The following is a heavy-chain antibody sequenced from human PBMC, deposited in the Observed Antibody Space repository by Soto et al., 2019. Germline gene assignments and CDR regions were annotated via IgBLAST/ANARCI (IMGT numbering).Heavy chain of an antibody. CDR1: GFTFNTYS. J-gene: IGHJ4*02. V-gene: IGHV3-21*01. CDR3: ARDGKYYYDSSDYYRVFDY. D-gene: IGHD3-22*01. CDR2: ISTSSGYI. Sequence: EVQLVESGGGLVKPGGSLRLSCVASGFTFNTYSMNWVRQAPGKGLEWVSSISTSSGYISYTNSVRGRFTISRDNAKNSLYLQMNSLRAEDTAVYYCARDGKYYYDSSDYYRVFDYWGQGTLVTVSS.